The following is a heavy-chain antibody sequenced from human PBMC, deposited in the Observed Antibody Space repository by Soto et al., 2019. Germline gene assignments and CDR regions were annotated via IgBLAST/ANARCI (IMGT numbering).Heavy chain of an antibody. CDR2: VSFDGSSQ. CDR3: ARRDTRYYYYGLDV. J-gene: IGHJ6*02. CDR1: GFTFTSFS. V-gene: IGHV3-30-3*01. Sequence: QVRLAESGGGVVQPGKSLRLSCAASGFTFTSFSIHWVRQAPGKGLEWVALVSFDGSSQYYADSVKGRFTISRDNSMNTVDLHMSSLRPDASAVYYCARRDTRYYYYGLDVWGQGTAVTVSS.